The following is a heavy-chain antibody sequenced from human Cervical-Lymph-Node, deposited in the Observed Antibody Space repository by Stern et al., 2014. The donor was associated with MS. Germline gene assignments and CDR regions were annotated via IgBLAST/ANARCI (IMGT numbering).Heavy chain of an antibody. D-gene: IGHD6-13*01. CDR1: GFTFSAYT. Sequence: EVQLVESGGGLVKPGESLRLSCAASGFTFSAYTMNWVRQTPGKGLEWVSTISSSSDYIYYTDSVKGRFTISRDNSQNSLFLQMNSLRAEDTAVYYCARDQEQLTDSWGQGTLVIVSS. V-gene: IGHV3-21*01. J-gene: IGHJ4*02. CDR3: ARDQEQLTDS. CDR2: ISSSSDYI.